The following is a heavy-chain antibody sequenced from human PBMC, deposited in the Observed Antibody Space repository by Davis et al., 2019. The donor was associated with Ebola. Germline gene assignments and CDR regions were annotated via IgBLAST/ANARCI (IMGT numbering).Heavy chain of an antibody. J-gene: IGHJ4*02. CDR1: GFIFSSYA. V-gene: IGHV3-23*01. D-gene: IGHD6-13*01. CDR2: ISGSGGST. Sequence: GGSLRLSCAASGFIFSSYAMSWVRQALGKGLEWVSAISGSGGSTYYAVSVKGRFTISRDNSKNTLYLQLNSLRAEDTAVYYCARERAAAYFDYWGQGTLVTVSS. CDR3: ARERAAAYFDY.